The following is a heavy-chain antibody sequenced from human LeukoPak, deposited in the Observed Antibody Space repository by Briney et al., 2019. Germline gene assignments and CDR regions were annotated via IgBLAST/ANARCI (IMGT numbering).Heavy chain of an antibody. D-gene: IGHD3-9*01. J-gene: IGHJ5*02. CDR3: ARGRGGYDILTGYYKRWFDP. CDR1: GYTFTSYD. V-gene: IGHV1-8*01. Sequence: ASVKVSCKASGYTFTSYDINWVRQATGQGLEWMGWMNPNSGNTGYAQKFQGRVTMTRNTSISTAYMELSSLRSEDTAVYYCARGRGGYDILTGYYKRWFDPWGQGTLVTVSS. CDR2: MNPNSGNT.